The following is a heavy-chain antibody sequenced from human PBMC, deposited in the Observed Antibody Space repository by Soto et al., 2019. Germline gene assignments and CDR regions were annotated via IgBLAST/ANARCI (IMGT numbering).Heavy chain of an antibody. CDR3: ARKSTSHAYETFDS. Sequence: QVQLQESGPGVVKPSETLSLTCSVSGGAMNNFFWSWIRQPPGKRLEYIGYIYYSGNTNYNPSLKSRVTMFIDTSKNQFSLNLRSVTAADTAVYYCARKSTSHAYETFDSWGRGILVTVSS. CDR1: GGAMNNFF. V-gene: IGHV4-59*01. D-gene: IGHD3-16*01. CDR2: IYYSGNT. J-gene: IGHJ4*02.